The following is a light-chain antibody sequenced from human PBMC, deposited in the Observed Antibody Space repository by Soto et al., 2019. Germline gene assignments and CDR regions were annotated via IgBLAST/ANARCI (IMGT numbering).Light chain of an antibody. CDR2: DVN. CDR3: SSYTRSSTYV. CDR1: SSDIGGYNY. V-gene: IGLV2-14*03. Sequence: QSALTQPASVSGSPGRAITISGTGTSSDIGGYNYVSWYQHHPGKAPKLMIFDVNNRPSGISDRFSASKSGNTASLTISGLQADDEADYYCSSYTRSSTYVFGTGTKLTVL. J-gene: IGLJ1*01.